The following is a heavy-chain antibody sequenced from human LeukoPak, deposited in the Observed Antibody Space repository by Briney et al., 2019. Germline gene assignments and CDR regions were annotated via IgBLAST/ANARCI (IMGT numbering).Heavy chain of an antibody. CDR3: AGTGSSWSYNWFDP. V-gene: IGHV3-7*01. Sequence: GGSLRLSCAASGFTFSDAWMTWVRQAPGKGLEWVANIKQDGSEKYYVDSVKGRFTISRDNAKNSLYLQMNSLRAEDTAVYYCAGTGSSWSYNWFDPWGQGTLVTVSS. D-gene: IGHD6-13*01. CDR1: GFTFSDAW. CDR2: IKQDGSEK. J-gene: IGHJ5*02.